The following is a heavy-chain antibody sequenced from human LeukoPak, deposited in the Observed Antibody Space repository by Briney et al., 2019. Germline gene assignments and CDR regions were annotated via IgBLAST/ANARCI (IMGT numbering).Heavy chain of an antibody. CDR2: IKQDGSEK. J-gene: IGHJ6*02. V-gene: IGHV3-7*01. CDR1: GFTFSSYW. D-gene: IGHD5-12*01. Sequence: GGSLRLSCAASGFTFSSYWMSWVRQAPGKGLEWVANIKQDGSEKYYVDSVKGRFTISRDNSKNTLYLQMNSLRAEDTAVYYCARANTYDSNYYYGMDVWGQGTTVTVSS. CDR3: ARANTYDSNYYYGMDV.